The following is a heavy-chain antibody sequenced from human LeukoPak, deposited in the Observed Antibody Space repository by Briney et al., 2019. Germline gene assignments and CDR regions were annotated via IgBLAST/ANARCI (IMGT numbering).Heavy chain of an antibody. CDR3: ARVDSSSWSLSPNAEYFQH. Sequence: PSETLSLTCTVAGGSISSYYWSWIRQPAGKGLEWIGRIYTSGSTNYNPSLKSRVTMSVDTPKNQFSLKLSSVTAADTAVYYCARVDSSSWSLSPNAEYFQHWGQGTLVTVSS. V-gene: IGHV4-4*07. CDR1: GGSISSYY. D-gene: IGHD6-13*01. CDR2: IYTSGST. J-gene: IGHJ1*01.